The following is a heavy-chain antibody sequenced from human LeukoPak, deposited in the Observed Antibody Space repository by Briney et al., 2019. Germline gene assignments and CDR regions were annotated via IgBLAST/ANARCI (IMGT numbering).Heavy chain of an antibody. D-gene: IGHD4-23*01. J-gene: IGHJ4*02. CDR2: ISSYNGDT. CDR1: GYTFTGYG. CDR3: ARGDYGGGFDY. Sequence: GASVKVSCKASGYTFTGYGIIWVRQAPGQGLEWMGWISSYNGDTKYAQKVQGRVTVTTDTSTSTAYMELRSLSLDDTAVYYCARGDYGGGFDYWGQGTLVTVSS. V-gene: IGHV1-18*01.